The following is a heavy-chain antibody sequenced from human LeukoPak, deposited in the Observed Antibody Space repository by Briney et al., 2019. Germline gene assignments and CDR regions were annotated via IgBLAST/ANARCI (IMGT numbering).Heavy chain of an antibody. Sequence: GGSLRLSCAASGFTFSSYAMSWVRQAPGKGLEWVSAISGSGGSTYYADSVKGRFTISRDNSKNTLYLQMNSLRAEDTAVYYCATQVVPAAIRLFYAFDIWGQGTMVTVSS. J-gene: IGHJ3*02. D-gene: IGHD2-2*01. CDR1: GFTFSSYA. CDR3: ATQVVPAAIRLFYAFDI. CDR2: ISGSGGST. V-gene: IGHV3-23*01.